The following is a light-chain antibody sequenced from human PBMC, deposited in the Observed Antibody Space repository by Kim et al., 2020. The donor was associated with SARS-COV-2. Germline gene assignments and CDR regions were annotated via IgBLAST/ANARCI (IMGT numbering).Light chain of an antibody. CDR2: DTS. CDR1: QSVGSRY. Sequence: PGERATLSCRASQSVGSRYLAWFQQKPGQPPRLLMYDTSKRATGVPDRFSGSGSGTDFTLTVSRREAEDYAVYYCQQYLKSPLTFGGGTKREI. J-gene: IGKJ4*01. V-gene: IGKV3-20*01. CDR3: QQYLKSPLT.